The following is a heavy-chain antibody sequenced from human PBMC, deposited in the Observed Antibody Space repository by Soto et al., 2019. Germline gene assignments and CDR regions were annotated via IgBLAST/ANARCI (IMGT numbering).Heavy chain of an antibody. CDR2: ISYDGSNK. CDR3: ARDPVAWLDFGGGCMDV. J-gene: IGHJ6*02. Sequence: GGSLRLSCAASGFTFSIYAMHWFRQAPGKGLEWVAVISYDGSNKYYADSVKGRFTISRDNSKNTLYLQMNSLRAEDTAVYYCARDPVAWLDFGGGCMDVGGQGTTVTVSS. CDR1: GFTFSIYA. V-gene: IGHV3-30-3*01. D-gene: IGHD3-3*01.